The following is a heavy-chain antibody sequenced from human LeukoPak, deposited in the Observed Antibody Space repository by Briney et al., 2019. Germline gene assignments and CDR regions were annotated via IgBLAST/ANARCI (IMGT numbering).Heavy chain of an antibody. CDR3: AKGGSKLDQPFDY. D-gene: IGHD1/OR15-1a*01. Sequence: GRSLRLSCAASGFTFSSYAMSWVRQAPGKGLEWVSAISGSGGSTYYADSVKGRFTISRDNSKNTLYLQMNSLRAEDTAVYYCAKGGSKLDQPFDYWGQGTLVTVSS. V-gene: IGHV3-23*01. J-gene: IGHJ4*02. CDR1: GFTFSSYA. CDR2: ISGSGGST.